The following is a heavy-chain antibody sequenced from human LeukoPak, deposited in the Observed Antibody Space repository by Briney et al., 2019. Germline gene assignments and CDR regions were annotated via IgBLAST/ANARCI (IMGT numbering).Heavy chain of an antibody. V-gene: IGHV1-2*06. CDR3: ARDHVLLLFWDTYYFDY. D-gene: IGHD3-10*01. CDR1: GYTFTGSY. Sequence: EASLKVSCKPSGYTFTGSYMHSVPAAPGRGLEWMVRINPNSGGPNYTQNLRGRVTLSTDTSLSTPYMELSKLRSEDTAVYYCARDHVLLLFWDTYYFDYWGQGTLATVSS. CDR2: INPNSGGP. J-gene: IGHJ4*02.